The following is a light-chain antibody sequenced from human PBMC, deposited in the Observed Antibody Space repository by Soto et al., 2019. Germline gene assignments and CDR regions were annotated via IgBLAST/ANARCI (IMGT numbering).Light chain of an antibody. CDR1: QSVSSY. CDR3: QQRSDWPPLT. J-gene: IGKJ4*01. V-gene: IGKV3-11*01. CDR2: GAS. Sequence: EIVLTQSPATLSLSPGEVATLSCRASQSVSSYLAWYQQKPGQAPRLLIYGASNRATGTPARFSGSGTGTDFTLTISSLEPEDSAIYYCQQRSDWPPLTFGGGTKVEI.